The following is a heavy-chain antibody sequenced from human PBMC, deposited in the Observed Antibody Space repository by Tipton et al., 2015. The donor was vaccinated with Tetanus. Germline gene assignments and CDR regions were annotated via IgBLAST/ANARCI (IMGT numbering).Heavy chain of an antibody. Sequence: TLSLTCTVSGGSISSSSYYWGWIRQPPGKGLEWIGSIYYSGSTYYNPSLKSRVTISVDTSKNQFSLKLSSVTAADTAVYYCARDIRVRGVYNWFDPWGQGTLVTVSS. CDR2: IYYSGST. V-gene: IGHV4-39*02. CDR3: ARDIRVRGVYNWFDP. CDR1: GGSISSSSYY. D-gene: IGHD3-10*01. J-gene: IGHJ5*02.